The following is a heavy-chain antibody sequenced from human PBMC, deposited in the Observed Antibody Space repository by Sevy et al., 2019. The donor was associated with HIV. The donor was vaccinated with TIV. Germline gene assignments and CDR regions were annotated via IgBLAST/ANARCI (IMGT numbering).Heavy chain of an antibody. Sequence: GGSLRLSCAASGFTFSNAWMSWVRQAPGKGLEWVGLIKSKTDGGTTDYAAPVKGRFTISRDDSKNTLYLQMNSLKTEDTAVYYCTTDRGYCSSTSCSMEYFQHWGQGTLVTVSS. J-gene: IGHJ1*01. V-gene: IGHV3-15*01. CDR3: TTDRGYCSSTSCSMEYFQH. CDR2: IKSKTDGGTT. CDR1: GFTFSNAW. D-gene: IGHD2-2*01.